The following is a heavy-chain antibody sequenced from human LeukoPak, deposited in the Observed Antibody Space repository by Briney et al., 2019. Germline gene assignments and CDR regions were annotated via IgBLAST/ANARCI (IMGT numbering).Heavy chain of an antibody. V-gene: IGHV3-23*01. CDR1: GFTLSSYA. CDR3: AKRRIQLWLPFDY. J-gene: IGHJ4*02. Sequence: GGSLRLSCAASGFTLSSYAMSWVRQAPGKGLEWVSAISGSGSNTYYADSVKGRFTISRDNSKNTLYLQMNSLRAEDTAVYYCAKRRIQLWLPFDYWGQGTLVTVSS. D-gene: IGHD5-18*01. CDR2: ISGSGSNT.